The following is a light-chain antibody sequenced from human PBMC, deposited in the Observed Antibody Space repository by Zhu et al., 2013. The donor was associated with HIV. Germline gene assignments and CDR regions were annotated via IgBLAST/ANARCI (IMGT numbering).Light chain of an antibody. Sequence: SYELTQPPSVSVAPGKPATITCGGNNIGTRSVHWYQQRPGQAPVLVVYDDRVRPSGIPERFSGSNSGITATLTISGVEAGDEADYYCQVWDTGSDQVVFGGGTKLTVL. J-gene: IGLJ2*01. CDR2: DDR. V-gene: IGLV3-21*01. CDR1: NIGTRS. CDR3: QVWDTGSDQVV.